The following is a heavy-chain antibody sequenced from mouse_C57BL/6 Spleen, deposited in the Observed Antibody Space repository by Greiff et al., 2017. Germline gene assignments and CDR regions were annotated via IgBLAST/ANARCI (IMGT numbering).Heavy chain of an antibody. CDR3: ARCYDGVLGYFDV. D-gene: IGHD2-12*01. Sequence: EVQLVESGPELVKPGASVKIPCKASGYTFTDYNMDWVKQSHGKSLEWIGDINPNNGGTIYNQKFKGKSTLTVDKSSSTAYMELRSLTSEDTAVYYCARCYDGVLGYFDVWGTGTTVTVSS. CDR1: GYTFTDYN. J-gene: IGHJ1*03. V-gene: IGHV1-18*01. CDR2: INPNNGGT.